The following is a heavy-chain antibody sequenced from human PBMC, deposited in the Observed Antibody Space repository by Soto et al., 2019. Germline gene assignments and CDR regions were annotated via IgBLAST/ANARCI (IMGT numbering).Heavy chain of an antibody. CDR2: TYYRSKWYF. CDR3: ARGSWDDVSGHYYKDV. Sequence: QVQLQLSGPGLVTPSQTLSLTCAISGDSVSSNSAGWNWIRQTPSRGLEWLGRTYYRSKWYFNYAVSVESRITINPDTSKNQFSLQLSSVTPDDTAVYYCARGSWDDVSGHYYKDVCGKGTTVTVSS. D-gene: IGHD1-1*01. V-gene: IGHV6-1*01. J-gene: IGHJ6*03. CDR1: GDSVSSNSAG.